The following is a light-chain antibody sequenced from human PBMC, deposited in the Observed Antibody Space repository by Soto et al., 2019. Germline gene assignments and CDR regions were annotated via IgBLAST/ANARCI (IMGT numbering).Light chain of an antibody. CDR1: QSISSW. J-gene: IGKJ4*01. CDR2: KAS. V-gene: IGKV1-5*03. CDR3: QQFNSFPLT. Sequence: DIQMTQSPSTLSASVGDRVTITCRASQSISSWLAWYQQKPGKAPKLLIYKASSLESGVPSRFSGSGSGTEFTLTISSLQPDDFASYYCQQFNSFPLTFGGGTKVEIK.